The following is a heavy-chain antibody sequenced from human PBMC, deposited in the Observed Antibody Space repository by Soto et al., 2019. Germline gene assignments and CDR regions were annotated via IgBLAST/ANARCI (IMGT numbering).Heavy chain of an antibody. CDR1: GDSISTFY. D-gene: IGHD1-1*01. V-gene: IGHV4-59*01. Sequence: SETLTLTCTVSGDSISTFYWSWIRQPPGKGLEWIGYIHYSGSTNYNPSLKSQVIISVDTSKNQFSLKLSSVTAADTAVYFCARARPNLFDYWGQGTMVTVSS. CDR3: ARARPNLFDY. J-gene: IGHJ4*02. CDR2: IHYSGST.